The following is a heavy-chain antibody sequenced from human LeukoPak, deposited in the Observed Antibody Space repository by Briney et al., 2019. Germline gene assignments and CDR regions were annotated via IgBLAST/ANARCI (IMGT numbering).Heavy chain of an antibody. Sequence: SETLSLTCTVSGGSISSYYWSWIRQPPGKGLEWIGYIYDSGSTNYNPSLKSRATISVDTSKNQFSLKLSSVTAADTAVYYCARRGIAVAAPFDYWGQGTLVTVSS. D-gene: IGHD6-19*01. CDR2: IYDSGST. J-gene: IGHJ4*02. V-gene: IGHV4-59*08. CDR1: GGSISSYY. CDR3: ARRGIAVAAPFDY.